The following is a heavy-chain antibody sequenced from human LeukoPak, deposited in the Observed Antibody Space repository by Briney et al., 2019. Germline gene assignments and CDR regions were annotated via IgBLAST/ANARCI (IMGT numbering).Heavy chain of an antibody. CDR2: IYSGGST. CDR3: ARGRHSGSYVPFDY. Sequence: GGSLRLSCAASGFTVSSNYMNWVRQAPGKGLEWVSVIYSGGSTYYADSMKGRFTISRDNSKNTLYLQMNSLRAEDTAVYYCARGRHSGSYVPFDYWGQGTLVTVSS. D-gene: IGHD1-26*01. J-gene: IGHJ4*02. V-gene: IGHV3-53*01. CDR1: GFTVSSNY.